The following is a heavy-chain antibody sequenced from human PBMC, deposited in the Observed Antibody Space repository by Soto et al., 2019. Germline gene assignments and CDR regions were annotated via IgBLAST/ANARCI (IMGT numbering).Heavy chain of an antibody. J-gene: IGHJ4*02. CDR2: IHHGGTT. D-gene: IGHD1-26*01. CDR1: GYSISSGYY. V-gene: IGHV4-38-2*01. CDR3: ARGSGSYPFDY. Sequence: SETLSLTCAVSGYSISSGYYWGWIRQPPGKGLEWIGSIHHGGTTYFNPSLKNRVTILADTSKNQFSLRLTSVTAADTAVYYCARGSGSYPFDYWGQGTLVTVSS.